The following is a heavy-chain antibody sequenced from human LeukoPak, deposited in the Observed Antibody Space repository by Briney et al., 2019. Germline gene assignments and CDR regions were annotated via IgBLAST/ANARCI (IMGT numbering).Heavy chain of an antibody. Sequence: GASVKVFCKASGYTFTGYYMHWVRQAPGQGLEWMGWINPNSGGTNYAQKFQGRVTMTRDTSISTAYMELSRLRSDDTAVYYCARGAVATTAYYYYGMDVWGQGTTVTVSS. J-gene: IGHJ6*02. V-gene: IGHV1-2*02. CDR2: INPNSGGT. D-gene: IGHD5-12*01. CDR1: GYTFTGYY. CDR3: ARGAVATTAYYYYGMDV.